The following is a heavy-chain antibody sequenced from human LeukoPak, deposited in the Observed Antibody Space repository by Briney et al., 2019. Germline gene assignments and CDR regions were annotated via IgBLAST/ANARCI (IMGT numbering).Heavy chain of an antibody. CDR2: IYYSGST. CDR1: GGSISSSSYY. V-gene: IGHV4-39*01. CDR3: ARLSSGHYYYYYYYMDV. D-gene: IGHD3-10*01. J-gene: IGHJ6*03. Sequence: SETLSLTCTVSGGSISSSSYYWGWIRQPPGKGLEWIGSIYYSGSTYCNPSLKSRVTISVDTSKNQFSLKLSSVTAADTAVYYCARLSSGHYYYYYYYMDVWGKGTTVTVSS.